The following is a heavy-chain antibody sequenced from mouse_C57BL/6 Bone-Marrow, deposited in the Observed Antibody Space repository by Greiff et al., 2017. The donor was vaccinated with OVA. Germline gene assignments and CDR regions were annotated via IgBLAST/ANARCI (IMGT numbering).Heavy chain of an antibody. D-gene: IGHD2-4*01. Sequence: VQLQQPGAELVRPGSSVKLSCKASGYTFTSYWMDWVKQRPGQGLEWIGNIYHSDSETHYNQKFKDKATLTVDKSSSTAYMQLSSLTSEDSAVYYCAREGRLRRYAMDYWGQGTSVTVSS. V-gene: IGHV1-61*01. CDR1: GYTFTSYW. CDR2: IYHSDSET. J-gene: IGHJ4*01. CDR3: AREGRLRRYAMDY.